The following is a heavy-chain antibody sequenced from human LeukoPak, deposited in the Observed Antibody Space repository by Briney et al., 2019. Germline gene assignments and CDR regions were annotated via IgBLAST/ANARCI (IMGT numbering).Heavy chain of an antibody. CDR1: GFTFSSYE. D-gene: IGHD3-3*01. J-gene: IGHJ6*02. Sequence: GGSLRLSCAASGFTFSSYEMNWVRQAPGKGLEWVSYISSSGSTIYYADSVKGRFTISRDNAKNSLYLQMNSLRAEDTAVYYCARGFWSGYSRAGMDVWGQGTTVTVSS. CDR2: ISSSGSTI. V-gene: IGHV3-48*03. CDR3: ARGFWSGYSRAGMDV.